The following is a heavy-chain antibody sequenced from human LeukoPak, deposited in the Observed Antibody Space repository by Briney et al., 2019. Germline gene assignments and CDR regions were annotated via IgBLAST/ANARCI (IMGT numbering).Heavy chain of an antibody. J-gene: IGHJ6*03. CDR2: IYYSGST. CDR1: GGSISSYY. Sequence: SETLSLTCTVSGGSISSYYWSWFRQPPGKGLEWIGYIYYSGSTNYNPSLKSRVTISVDTSKNQFSLKLSSVTAADTAVYYCARADGNYYYYYMDVWGKGTTVTVSS. CDR3: ARADGNYYYYYMDV. V-gene: IGHV4-59*01.